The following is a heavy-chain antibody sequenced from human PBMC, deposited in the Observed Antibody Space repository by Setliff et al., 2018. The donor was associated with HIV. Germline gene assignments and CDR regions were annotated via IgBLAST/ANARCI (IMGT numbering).Heavy chain of an antibody. CDR1: GFTFSSYS. CDR3: ARSFPYYYGSGSDFDY. Sequence: LSLSCAASGFTFSSYSMNWVRQAPGKGLEWVSYISSSSSTRYYVDSVKGRFTISRDNAKNSLYLQMNSPRAEDTAVYYCARSFPYYYGSGSDFDYWGQGTLVTVSS. J-gene: IGHJ4*02. CDR2: ISSSSSTR. V-gene: IGHV3-48*04. D-gene: IGHD3-10*01.